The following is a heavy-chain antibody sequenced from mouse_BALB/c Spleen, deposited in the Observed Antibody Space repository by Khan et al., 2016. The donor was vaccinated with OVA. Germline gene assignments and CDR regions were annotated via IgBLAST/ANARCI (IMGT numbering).Heavy chain of an antibody. J-gene: IGHJ3*01. D-gene: IGHD1-1*01. Sequence: DVKLVESGGDLVKPGGSLKLSCAASGFTFSTYGMSWVRQTPDKRLEWVATVSTGGGYTYYPDSVKGRFTISRDNAKKTLYLQMSSLKSEDTAMFYCARLADYYDSEGFAYWGQGTLVTVSA. CDR3: ARLADYYDSEGFAY. CDR1: GFTFSTYG. V-gene: IGHV5-6*02. CDR2: VSTGGGYT.